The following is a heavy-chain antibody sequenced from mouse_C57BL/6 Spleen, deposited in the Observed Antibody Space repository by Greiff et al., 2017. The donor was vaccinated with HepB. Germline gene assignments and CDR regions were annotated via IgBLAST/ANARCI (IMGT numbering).Heavy chain of an antibody. Sequence: EVQLQQSGAELVKPGASVKLSCTASGFNIKDYYMHWVKQRTEQGLEWIGRIDPEDGETNYAPKFQGKATITADTSSNTAYLQLSSLTSEDTAVYYCASYYYGSSYDFDYGGQGTTLTVSS. V-gene: IGHV14-2*01. J-gene: IGHJ2*01. D-gene: IGHD1-1*01. CDR3: ASYYYGSSYDFDY. CDR1: GFNIKDYY. CDR2: IDPEDGET.